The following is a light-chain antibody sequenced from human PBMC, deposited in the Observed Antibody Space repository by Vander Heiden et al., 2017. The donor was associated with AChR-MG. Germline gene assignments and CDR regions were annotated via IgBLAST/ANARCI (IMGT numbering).Light chain of an antibody. CDR3: ASYTSSSTVV. V-gene: IGLV2-14*03. J-gene: IGLJ2*01. CDR1: SSDVGGYNS. Sequence: QSALTQPASASESPGQSITISCTGASSDVGGYNSVSWYQQHPGKAPKLMIYDVSNRPSGISNRFSGSKSGNTASLTISGLRADDEADYYCASYTSSSTVVFGGGTKLTVL. CDR2: DVS.